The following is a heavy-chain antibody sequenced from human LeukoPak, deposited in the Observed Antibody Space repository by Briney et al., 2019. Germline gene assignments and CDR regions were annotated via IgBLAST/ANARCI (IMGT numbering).Heavy chain of an antibody. CDR2: IYYSGST. V-gene: IGHV4-39*07. D-gene: IGHD3/OR15-3a*01. CDR3: ASGLSH. Sequence: SETLSLTCTVSGGSVSRSPYYWGWIRQPPGKGLEWIGNIYYSGSTYYNPSLKSRVTISVDTSKNQFSLKLSSVTAADTAMYYCASGLSHWGQGTLVTVSS. J-gene: IGHJ4*02. CDR1: GGSVSRSPYY.